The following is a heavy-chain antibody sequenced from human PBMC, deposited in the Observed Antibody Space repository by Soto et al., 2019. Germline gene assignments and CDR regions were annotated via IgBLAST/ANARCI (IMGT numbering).Heavy chain of an antibody. CDR2: INHSGNT. CDR1: GGSFSTYY. V-gene: IGHV4-34*01. Sequence: QVQLQQWGAGLLKPSETLSITCTVYGGSFSTYYWSWIRQPPGKGLEWIGEINHSGNTNYNPSLMGRVTMSFDTSKNQFSLKLSSVTAADTAVYYCTGPYPYYFDSWGQGTLVTVSS. J-gene: IGHJ4*02. CDR3: TGPYPYYFDS.